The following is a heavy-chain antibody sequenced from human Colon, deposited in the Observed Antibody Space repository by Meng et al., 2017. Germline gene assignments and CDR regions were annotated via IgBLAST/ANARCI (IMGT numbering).Heavy chain of an antibody. J-gene: IGHJ4*02. Sequence: VQLVEIRGSLVHAWWSLRLACAVSGLTFTDSPLTWVRKAPWKGLEWAASINHEGTEKYYVDSVKCRLTISRAHAKNSLYPQLTSLRDEDTDVYHCARYFDYWGPGTLVTVSS. V-gene: IGHV3-7*01. CDR2: INHEGTEK. CDR3: ARYFDY. CDR1: GLTFTDSP.